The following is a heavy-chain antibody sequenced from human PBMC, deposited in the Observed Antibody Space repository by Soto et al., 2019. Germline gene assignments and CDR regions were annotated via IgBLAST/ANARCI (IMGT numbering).Heavy chain of an antibody. J-gene: IGHJ6*02. D-gene: IGHD3-16*01. CDR2: ISYDGSNK. CDR3: ARGSLRSPDRDYYGMDV. V-gene: IGHV3-30-3*01. Sequence: LRLSCAASGFTFSSYAMHWVRQAPGKGLEWVAVISYDGSNKYYADSVKGRFTISRDNSKNTLYLQMNSLRAEDTAVYYCARGSLRSPDRDYYGMDVWGQGTTVTVSS. CDR1: GFTFSSYA.